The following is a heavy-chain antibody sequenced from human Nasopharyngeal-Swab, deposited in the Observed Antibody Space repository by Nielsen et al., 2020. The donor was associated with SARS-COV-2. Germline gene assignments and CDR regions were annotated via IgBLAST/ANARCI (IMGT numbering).Heavy chain of an antibody. Sequence: WIRQPPGKALEWLALIYWDDDKRYSPSLKSRLTITRDTSKNQVGLTMTNMDPVDTATYYCAHSLHYYGSGSLFSNYYYYYMDVWGKGTTVTVSS. D-gene: IGHD3-10*01. J-gene: IGHJ6*03. CDR2: IYWDDDK. CDR3: AHSLHYYGSGSLFSNYYYYYMDV. V-gene: IGHV2-5*02.